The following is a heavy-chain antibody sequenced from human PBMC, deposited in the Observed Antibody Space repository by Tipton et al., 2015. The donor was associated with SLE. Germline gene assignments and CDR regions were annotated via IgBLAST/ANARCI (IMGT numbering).Heavy chain of an antibody. D-gene: IGHD5-24*01. CDR3: TIGQGWLPDY. Sequence: TLSLTCNVSGGSISSTSYYWGWIRQPPGKGLEWIGSIYFRGDTYHNPSLESRVTLSVDPSKNQFSLKLSSVTAADTAIYYCTIGQGWLPDYWGQGTLVTVSS. CDR1: GGSISSTSYY. J-gene: IGHJ4*02. CDR2: IYFRGDT. V-gene: IGHV4-39*07.